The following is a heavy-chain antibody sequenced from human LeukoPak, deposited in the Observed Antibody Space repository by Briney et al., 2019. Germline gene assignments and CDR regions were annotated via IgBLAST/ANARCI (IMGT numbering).Heavy chain of an antibody. Sequence: SETLSLTCTVSGGSISSYYWSWIRQPPGKGLEWIGYIHYSGSTNYNPSLKSRVTISVDTSKNQFSLKLSSVTAADTAVYYCARGVTKWFWFDPWGQGTLVTVSS. CDR1: GGSISSYY. J-gene: IGHJ5*02. CDR2: IHYSGST. CDR3: ARGVTKWFWFDP. D-gene: IGHD3-22*01. V-gene: IGHV4-59*01.